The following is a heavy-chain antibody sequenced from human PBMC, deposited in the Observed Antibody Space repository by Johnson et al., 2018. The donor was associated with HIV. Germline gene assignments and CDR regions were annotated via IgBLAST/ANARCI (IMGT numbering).Heavy chain of an antibody. V-gene: IGHV3-48*04. CDR3: ARVKGFGELWGQDAFDV. Sequence: VQLVESGGGVVQPGRSLRLSCAASGFTFSSYGMHWVRQAPGKGLEWVSYISSSGTTIYYADSVKGRFTISRDNAKNSLYLQMNSLRPEDTAVYYCARVKGFGELWGQDAFDVWGQGTMVTVSS. D-gene: IGHD3-10*01. CDR2: ISSSGTTI. J-gene: IGHJ3*01. CDR1: GFTFSSYG.